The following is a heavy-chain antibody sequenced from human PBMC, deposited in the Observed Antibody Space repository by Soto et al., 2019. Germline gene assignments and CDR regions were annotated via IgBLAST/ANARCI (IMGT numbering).Heavy chain of an antibody. Sequence: QPGGSLRLSCAASGFPFNTYWMHWVRQAPGEGLVWVLRINAVGSGTTYADSVKGRFTVSRDNANNMLYLQMNSLRAEDTAVYYCAILSLGFDHWGQGTLVTVSS. D-gene: IGHD3-16*01. CDR3: AILSLGFDH. CDR1: GFPFNTYW. V-gene: IGHV3-74*01. CDR2: INAVGSGT. J-gene: IGHJ5*02.